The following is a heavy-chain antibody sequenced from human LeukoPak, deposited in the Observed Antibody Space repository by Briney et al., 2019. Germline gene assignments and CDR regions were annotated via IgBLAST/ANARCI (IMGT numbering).Heavy chain of an antibody. CDR3: ACFWSGYPYYFDY. V-gene: IGHV3-23*01. J-gene: IGHJ4*02. Sequence: GGSLRLSCAASGFTFSSYAVSWVRQAPGKGLEWVSVISGSGGSTYYADSVKGRFTISRDNSKNALYLQMSSLRAEDTAVYYCACFWSGYPYYFDYWGQGTLVTVSS. CDR2: ISGSGGST. CDR1: GFTFSSYA. D-gene: IGHD3-3*01.